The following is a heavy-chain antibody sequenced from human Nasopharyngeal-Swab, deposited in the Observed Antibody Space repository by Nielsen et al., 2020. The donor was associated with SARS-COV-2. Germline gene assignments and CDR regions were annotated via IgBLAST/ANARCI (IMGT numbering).Heavy chain of an antibody. Sequence: GESLKISCAASGFTFSSYGLHWVRQAPGKGLEWVAVISYDGSNKYYADSVKGRFTISRDNSKNTLYLQMNSLRAEDTAVYYCAKVLSSDWHYFDYWGQGTLVTVSS. V-gene: IGHV3-30*18. D-gene: IGHD6-19*01. CDR2: ISYDGSNK. CDR1: GFTFSSYG. CDR3: AKVLSSDWHYFDY. J-gene: IGHJ4*02.